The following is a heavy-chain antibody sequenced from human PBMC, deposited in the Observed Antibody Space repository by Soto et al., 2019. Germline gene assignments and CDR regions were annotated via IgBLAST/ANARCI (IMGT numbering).Heavy chain of an antibody. D-gene: IGHD6-19*01. J-gene: IGHJ5*02. CDR3: AREAYSSSHSRWFDP. CDR1: GGSISSYY. CDR2: IYYSGST. V-gene: IGHV4-59*01. Sequence: SETLSLTCTVSGGSISSYYWSWIRQPLGKGLEWIGYIYYSGSTNYNPSLKSRVTISVDTSKNQFSLKLSSVTAADTAVYYCAREAYSSSHSRWFDPWGQGTLVTVSS.